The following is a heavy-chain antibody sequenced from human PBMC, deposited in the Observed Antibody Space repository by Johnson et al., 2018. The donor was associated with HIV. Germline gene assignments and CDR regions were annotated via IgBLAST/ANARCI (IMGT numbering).Heavy chain of an antibody. CDR1: GFTFSSYG. CDR2: IYSGGST. Sequence: VQLVESGGGVVQPGRSLRLSCAASGFTFSSYGMHWVRQAPGKGLEWVAVIYSGGSTYYADSVKGRFTISRDNSKNTLYLQMNSLRAEDTAVYYCARWGRWELGDAFDIWGQGTMVTVSS. V-gene: IGHV3-NL1*01. J-gene: IGHJ3*02. D-gene: IGHD1-26*01. CDR3: ARWGRWELGDAFDI.